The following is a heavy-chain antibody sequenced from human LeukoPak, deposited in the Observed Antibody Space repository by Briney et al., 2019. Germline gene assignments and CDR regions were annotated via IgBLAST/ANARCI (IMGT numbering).Heavy chain of an antibody. D-gene: IGHD3-22*01. V-gene: IGHV3-30*02. CDR1: GFTFSSYG. CDR2: IQYDGSNK. J-gene: IGHJ2*01. CDR3: AKLRGYYSNFDL. Sequence: GGSLRLSCAASGFTFSSYGMHWVRQAPGKGLEWVAFIQYDGSNKYYADSVKGRFTISRDNSKNTLYLQMNSLRAEDTAVYYCAKLRGYYSNFDLWGRGTLVTVSS.